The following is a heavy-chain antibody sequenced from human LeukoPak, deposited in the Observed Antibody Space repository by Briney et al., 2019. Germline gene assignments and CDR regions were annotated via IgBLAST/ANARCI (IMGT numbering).Heavy chain of an antibody. CDR1: GYTFTSYG. Sequence: ASVKVSCKTAGYTFTSYGISWVRQAPGQGLEWMGWISAYNGNTNYAQKLQGRVTMTTDTSTSTAYMEVRSLRSDDTAIYYCARVYRDTYGQNWGQGTLVTVSS. CDR2: ISAYNGNT. CDR3: ARVYRDTYGQN. J-gene: IGHJ4*02. D-gene: IGHD5-18*01. V-gene: IGHV1-18*04.